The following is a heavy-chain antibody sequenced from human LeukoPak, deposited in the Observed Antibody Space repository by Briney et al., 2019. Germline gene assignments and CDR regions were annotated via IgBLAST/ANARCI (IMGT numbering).Heavy chain of an antibody. Sequence: ASVKVSCKASGYTFTSYAMHWVRQAPGQRLEWMGWINDGNGNTKYSQKFQGRVTITRDTSASTAYMELSSLRSEDTAVYYCARENRRYYDSSALPDYWGQGTLVTVSS. D-gene: IGHD3-22*01. V-gene: IGHV1-3*01. CDR3: ARENRRYYDSSALPDY. CDR1: GYTFTSYA. J-gene: IGHJ4*02. CDR2: INDGNGNT.